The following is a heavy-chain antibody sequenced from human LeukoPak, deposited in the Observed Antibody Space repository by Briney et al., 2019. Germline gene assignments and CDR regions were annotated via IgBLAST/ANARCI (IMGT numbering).Heavy chain of an antibody. V-gene: IGHV4-59*01. J-gene: IGHJ4*02. Sequence: PSETLSLTCTVSGGSLCSYYWSWIRQPPGKGLEWIGYIYYSGSTNYNPSLTSRVTISVDTSKNQFSLKLSSVTAADTAVYYCAGYSGRLKYYFDYWGQGTLVTVSS. CDR2: IYYSGST. D-gene: IGHD1-26*01. CDR1: GGSLCSYY. CDR3: AGYSGRLKYYFDY.